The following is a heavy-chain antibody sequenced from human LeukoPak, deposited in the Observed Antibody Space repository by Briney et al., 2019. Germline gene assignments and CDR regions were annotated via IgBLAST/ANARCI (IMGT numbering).Heavy chain of an antibody. Sequence: AGGSLRLSCASRLTFSIDWMYWVRQAPGKGRVWVSHINNDGSSTTYADSVKGRFTISRDNAKNTLYLQMNSLRVEDTAVYYCARGVWGAYDIWGQGTMVSVSS. J-gene: IGHJ3*02. V-gene: IGHV3-74*01. CDR1: RLTFSIDW. D-gene: IGHD3-16*01. CDR2: INNDGSST. CDR3: ARGVWGAYDI.